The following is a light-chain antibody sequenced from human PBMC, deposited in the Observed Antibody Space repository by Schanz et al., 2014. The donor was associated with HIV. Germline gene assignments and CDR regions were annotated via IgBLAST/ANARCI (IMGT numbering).Light chain of an antibody. V-gene: IGLV1-40*01. J-gene: IGLJ3*02. Sequence: QSVLTQPPSVSGAPGQRVTISCTGSSSNIGAGYDVHWYQLLPGTAPKLLIYGNNNRPSGVPDRFSGSKSGTSASLAITGLQAEDEADYYCAAWDDSLNGWVFGGGTKLTVL. CDR3: AAWDDSLNGWV. CDR1: SSNIGAGYD. CDR2: GNN.